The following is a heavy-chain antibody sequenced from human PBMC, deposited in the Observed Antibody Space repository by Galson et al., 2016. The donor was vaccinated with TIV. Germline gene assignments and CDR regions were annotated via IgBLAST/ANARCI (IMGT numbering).Heavy chain of an antibody. CDR2: FIPLFGTA. CDR3: AKDRNTAMDTYHYYYGMDV. V-gene: IGHV1-69*01. Sequence: SGGSFSSYVISWVRQAPGQGLEWVGGFIPLFGTANYAQKFQGRVTISADESTSTLYMEVRSLRSEDTAVYYCAKDRNTAMDTYHYYYGMDVWGQGTTVIVSS. J-gene: IGHJ6*02. CDR1: GGSFSSYV. D-gene: IGHD5-18*01.